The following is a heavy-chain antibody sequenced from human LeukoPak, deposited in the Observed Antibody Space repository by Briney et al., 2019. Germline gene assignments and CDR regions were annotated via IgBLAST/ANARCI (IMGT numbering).Heavy chain of an antibody. CDR1: GFSFSSYA. CDR3: ARGDSNLRAGGVNWFDP. V-gene: IGHV3-30-3*01. J-gene: IGHJ5*02. Sequence: PGRSLRLSCAASGFSFSSYAMHWVRQAPGKGLEWVAVISYDGSNKYYADPVKGRFTISRDNSKNTLYLQMNSLRAEDTAVYYCARGDSNLRAGGVNWFDPWGQGTLVTVSS. D-gene: IGHD4-11*01. CDR2: ISYDGSNK.